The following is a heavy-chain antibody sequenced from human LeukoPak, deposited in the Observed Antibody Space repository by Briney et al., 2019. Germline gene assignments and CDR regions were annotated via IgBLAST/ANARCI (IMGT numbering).Heavy chain of an antibody. V-gene: IGHV3-66*01. J-gene: IGHJ4*02. CDR1: GFTVSSNY. D-gene: IGHD2-15*01. CDR2: IYSGGST. Sequence: PGGSLRLSCAASGFTVSSNYMSWVRQAPGKGLEWVSVIYSGGSTYYADSVKGRFTISRDNSKNTLYLQMNSLRAEDTAVYYCATRYCSGGSCYRGEDYWGQGTLVTV. CDR3: ATRYCSGGSCYRGEDY.